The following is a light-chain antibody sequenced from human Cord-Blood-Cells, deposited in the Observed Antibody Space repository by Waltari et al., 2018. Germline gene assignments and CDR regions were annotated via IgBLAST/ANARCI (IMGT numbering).Light chain of an antibody. V-gene: IGKV1-9*01. Sequence: IQLTQSPSSLSASVGDRVTITCRASQGISSYLAWYQQKPGKAPKLLIYAASTLQSGVPSRFSGSGSGTDFTLSISSLHPEDFATDYCQQLNSYPLFTFGPGTKVDIK. J-gene: IGKJ3*01. CDR1: QGISSY. CDR3: QQLNSYPLFT. CDR2: AAS.